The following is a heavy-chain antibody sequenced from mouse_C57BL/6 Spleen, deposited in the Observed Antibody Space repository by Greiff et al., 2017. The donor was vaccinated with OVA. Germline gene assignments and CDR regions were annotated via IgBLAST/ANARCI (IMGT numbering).Heavy chain of an antibody. J-gene: IGHJ1*03. CDR3: ARRGVITTVENWYFDV. CDR2: IYPRDGST. Sequence: QVQLKESGPELVKPGASVKLSCKASGYTFTSYDINWVKQRPGQGLEWIGWIYPRDGSTKYNEKFKGKATLTVDTSSSTAYMELHSLTSEDSAVYFCARRGVITTVENWYFDVWGTGTTVTVSS. D-gene: IGHD1-1*01. CDR1: GYTFTSYD. V-gene: IGHV1-85*01.